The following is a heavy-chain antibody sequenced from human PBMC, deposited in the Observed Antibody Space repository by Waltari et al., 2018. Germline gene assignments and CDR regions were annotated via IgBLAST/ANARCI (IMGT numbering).Heavy chain of an antibody. J-gene: IGHJ4*02. Sequence: QVQLVQSGAEVKKPGSSVKVSCKASGGTFSSYAIRWVRPAPEQGLEWMGGSIPIFGTANYAQKFQGIVTITADESTSTAYMELSSLRSEDTAVYYCARDIGYGSGNYFDYWGQGTLVTVSS. D-gene: IGHD3-10*01. CDR2: SIPIFGTA. CDR3: ARDIGYGSGNYFDY. V-gene: IGHV1-69*01. CDR1: GGTFSSYA.